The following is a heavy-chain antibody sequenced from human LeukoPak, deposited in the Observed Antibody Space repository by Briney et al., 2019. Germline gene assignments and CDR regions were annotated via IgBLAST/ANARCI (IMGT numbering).Heavy chain of an antibody. J-gene: IGHJ6*03. D-gene: IGHD3-22*01. V-gene: IGHV3-7*01. CDR1: GFTFSSYW. Sequence: GGSLRLSCAASGFTFSSYWMSWVRQAPGKGLEWVANIKQDGSEKYYVDSAKGRFTISRDNARNSLYLQMNSLRAEDTAVYYCAREKIAYHYDSSGYSDYYYMDVWGKGTTVTISS. CDR3: AREKIAYHYDSSGYSDYYYMDV. CDR2: IKQDGSEK.